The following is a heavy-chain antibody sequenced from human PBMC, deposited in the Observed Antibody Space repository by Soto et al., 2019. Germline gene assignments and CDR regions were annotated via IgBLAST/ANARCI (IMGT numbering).Heavy chain of an antibody. CDR2: IDPSDSYT. V-gene: IGHV5-10-1*01. CDR3: ARRGTQLPPSGIDY. Sequence: AESLTISCEVSGYSFTSYCIRWVLQMPGKGLECMGRIDPSDSYTNYSPSFQGHVTISADKSISTAYLQWSSLKASDTAMYYCARRGTQLPPSGIDYWGQGTLVTVSS. CDR1: GYSFTSYC. J-gene: IGHJ4*02. D-gene: IGHD2-2*01.